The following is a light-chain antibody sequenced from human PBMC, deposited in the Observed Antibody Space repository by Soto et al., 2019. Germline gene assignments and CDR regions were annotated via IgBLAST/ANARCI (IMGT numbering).Light chain of an antibody. Sequence: QSALTQPASVSGSPGQSITISCTGTSSDVGGYNYVSWYQQHPGKAPKLMIYDVSNRPSGVSNRSSGSKSDNTASLAISGLQAEDEADYYCSSYTSTSAVVFGGGTKLTVL. CDR1: SSDVGGYNY. J-gene: IGLJ2*01. CDR3: SSYTSTSAVV. V-gene: IGLV2-14*01. CDR2: DVS.